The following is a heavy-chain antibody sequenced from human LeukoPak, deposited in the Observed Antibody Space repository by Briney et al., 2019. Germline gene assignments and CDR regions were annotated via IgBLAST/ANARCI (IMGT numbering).Heavy chain of an antibody. D-gene: IGHD1-14*01. CDR2: INSDGSTT. V-gene: IGHV3-74*01. J-gene: IGHJ4*02. CDR3: AKDWSGSDYFDY. CDR1: GFSFSSSW. Sequence: GGSLRLSCAASGFSFSSSWMHWVRQAPGTGLVWVSRINSDGSTTNYADSVKGRFTISRDNSENTVYLQMNSLRAEDTAIYYCAKDWSGSDYFDYWGQGTLVTVSS.